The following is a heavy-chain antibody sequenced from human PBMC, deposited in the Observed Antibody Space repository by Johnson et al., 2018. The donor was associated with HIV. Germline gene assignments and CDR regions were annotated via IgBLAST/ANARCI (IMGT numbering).Heavy chain of an antibody. V-gene: IGHV3-30-3*01. CDR1: GFTFSNYA. Sequence: QVQLVESGGGVVQPGRSLRLSCAASGFTFSNYALHWVRQAPGRGLEWVALISHDGSNKYYADFVKGRFTISRDNSKNTLFLQMNGLRAEDTAVYYCAREGRTGPDTFDIWGQGTMLTVSS. CDR3: AREGRTGPDTFDI. CDR2: ISHDGSNK. J-gene: IGHJ3*02.